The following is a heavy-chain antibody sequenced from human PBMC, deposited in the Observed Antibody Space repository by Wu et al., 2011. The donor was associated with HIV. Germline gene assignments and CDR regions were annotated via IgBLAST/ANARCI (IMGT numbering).Heavy chain of an antibody. J-gene: IGHJ4*02. CDR1: GYTFTSYD. CDR2: MNPNSGNT. V-gene: IGHV1-8*03. D-gene: IGHD2-21*01. CDR3: ARDFGGDEEY. Sequence: QVQLVQSGAEVKKPGASVKVSCKASGYTFTSYDINWVRQATGQGLEWMGWMNPNSGNTGYAQKFQGRVTITADKSTSTAYMELRSLRSEDTAVYYCARDFGGDEEYWGQGTLVTVSS.